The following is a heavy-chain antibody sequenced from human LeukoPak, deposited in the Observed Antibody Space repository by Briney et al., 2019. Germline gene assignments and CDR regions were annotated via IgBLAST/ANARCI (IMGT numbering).Heavy chain of an antibody. CDR3: AKDNEDYYYGMDV. CDR1: GFTFDDYT. J-gene: IGHJ6*02. CDR2: ISWGGGST. V-gene: IGHV3-43*01. Sequence: GGSLRLSCAASGFTFDDYTMHWVRQAPGKGLEWVSLISWGGGSTYYADSVKGRFTISRDNSKNSLYLQMNSLRTEDTALYYCAKDNEDYYYGMDVWGQGTTVTVSS.